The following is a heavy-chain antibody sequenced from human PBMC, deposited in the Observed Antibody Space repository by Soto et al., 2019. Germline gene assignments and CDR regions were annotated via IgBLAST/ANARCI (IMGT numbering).Heavy chain of an antibody. CDR2: IYSGGST. V-gene: IGHV3-53*01. CDR1: GFTVSSNY. D-gene: IGHD3-22*01. CDR3: ARALVIYYGSSGYYLKGNWFDP. Sequence: GGSLRLSCAASGFTVSSNYMSWVRQAPGKGLEWVSVIYSGGSTYYADSVKGRFTISRDNSKNTLYLQMNSLRAEDTAVYYCARALVIYYGSSGYYLKGNWFDPWGQGTLVTVSS. J-gene: IGHJ5*02.